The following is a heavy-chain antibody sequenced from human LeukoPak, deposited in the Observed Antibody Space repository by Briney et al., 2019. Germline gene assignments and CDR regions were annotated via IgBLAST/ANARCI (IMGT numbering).Heavy chain of an antibody. CDR2: IYYSGST. J-gene: IGHJ4*02. D-gene: IGHD3-3*01. V-gene: IGHV4-39*01. Sequence: SETLSLTCTVSGGSISSSSYYWGWIRQPPGKGLEWIGSIYYSGSTYYNPSLKSRVTISVDTSKNQFSLKLSSVTAADTAVYYCARGRNDFWSGTFDYWGQGTLVTVSS. CDR3: ARGRNDFWSGTFDY. CDR1: GGSISSSSYY.